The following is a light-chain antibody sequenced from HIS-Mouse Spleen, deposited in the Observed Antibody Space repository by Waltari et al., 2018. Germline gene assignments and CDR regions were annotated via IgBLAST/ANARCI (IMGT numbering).Light chain of an antibody. V-gene: IGKV1-33*01. J-gene: IGKJ3*01. CDR1: QDISNY. CDR3: QQYDNLPPFT. CDR2: DAS. Sequence: DIQMTQSPSSLSASVGDRVTITCQASQDISNYLNWYQQKPGKAHKLLIYDASNLETGGPSRFSGSGSGTDFTFTISSLQPEDIATYYCQQYDNLPPFTFGPGTKVDIK.